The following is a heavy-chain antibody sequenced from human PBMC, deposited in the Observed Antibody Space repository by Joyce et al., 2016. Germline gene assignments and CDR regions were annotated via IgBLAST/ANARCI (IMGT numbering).Heavy chain of an antibody. D-gene: IGHD1-26*01. V-gene: IGHV1-18*01. J-gene: IGHJ4*02. CDR1: GYTFISYG. CDR3: ARGYGVVGATTDFDY. CDR2: ISTYNGNT. Sequence: QVQLVQSGAEVKKPGASVKVSCKASGYTFISYGISWLRQDPGQGLEWLGLISTYNGNTNYAQKCRGRVTMTTDTSTSTAYMERRSLRSDDTAVYHCARGYGVVGATTDFDYWGQGTLVTVSS.